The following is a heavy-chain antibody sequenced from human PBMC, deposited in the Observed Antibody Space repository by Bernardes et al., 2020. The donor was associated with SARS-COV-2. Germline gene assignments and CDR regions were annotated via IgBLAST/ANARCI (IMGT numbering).Heavy chain of an antibody. CDR2: VFHIGTT. CDR1: GASISNNY. CDR3: ARDPGLFFTGSFDS. J-gene: IGHJ4*01. V-gene: IGHV4-59*13. Sequence: SETLSLTCSVSGASISNNYWNWIRQPPGKGLEWIGSVFHIGTTRYNPSLKGRVTISRDTSKSQFSLTLRSVTAADTALYYCARDPGLFFTGSFDSWGHGTLVTVSS.